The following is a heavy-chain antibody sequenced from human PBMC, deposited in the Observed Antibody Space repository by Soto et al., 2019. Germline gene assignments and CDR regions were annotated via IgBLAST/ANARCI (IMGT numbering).Heavy chain of an antibody. V-gene: IGHV3-21*01. J-gene: IGHJ4*02. CDR1: GFIFTSNS. CDR2: ISSSGTSK. Sequence: EVRLVASGGGLVKPGGSLRLSCAASGFIFTSNSMNWVRQVPGKGLQWLSSISSSGTSKSYGDSVKGRVTISRDNAKNSLFLQMNNLRGEDTGLYYCARDPPHGGTSSWDAESWGQGTLVTVSS. D-gene: IGHD2-15*01. CDR3: ARDPPHGGTSSWDAES.